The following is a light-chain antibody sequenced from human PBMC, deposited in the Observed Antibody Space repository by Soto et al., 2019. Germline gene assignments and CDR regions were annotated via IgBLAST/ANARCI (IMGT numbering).Light chain of an antibody. CDR1: QSISFY. J-gene: IGKJ5*01. CDR3: QQSYSFPIT. V-gene: IGKV1-39*01. Sequence: DIQMTQSPSSLSASVGDRVTITCRASQSISFYLNWYQQKPGKAHKVLIYAASNLQSGVPSRFSGSGSGTDFTLTISSLQPEDFATYYCQQSYSFPITFGQGTRLEIK. CDR2: AAS.